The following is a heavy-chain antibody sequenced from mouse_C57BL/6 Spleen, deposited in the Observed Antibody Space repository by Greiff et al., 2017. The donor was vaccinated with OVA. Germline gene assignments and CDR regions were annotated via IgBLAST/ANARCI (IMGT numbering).Heavy chain of an antibody. CDR3: ARGTAQDY. CDR2: IYPGSGNT. CDR1: GYTFTDYY. V-gene: IGHV1-76*01. J-gene: IGHJ2*01. D-gene: IGHD3-1*01. Sequence: VKLQESGAELVRPGASVKLSCKASGYTFTDYYINWVKQRPGQGLEWIARIYPGSGNTYYNEKFKGKATLTAEKSSSTAYMQLSSLTSEDSAVYFCARGTAQDYWGQGTTLTVSS.